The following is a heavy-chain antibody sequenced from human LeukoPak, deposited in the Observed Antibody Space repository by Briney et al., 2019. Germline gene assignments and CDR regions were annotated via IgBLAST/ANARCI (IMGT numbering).Heavy chain of an antibody. CDR3: ARGERTYSSGWYFGNWFDP. J-gene: IGHJ5*02. CDR2: INPNSGGT. D-gene: IGHD6-19*01. V-gene: IGHV1-2*02. Sequence: AAPVKVSCKASGYTFTGYYMHWVRQAPGQGLEWMGWINPNSGGTNYAQKFQGRVTMTRDTSISTAYMELSRLRSDDTAVYYCARGERTYSSGWYFGNWFDPWGQGTLVTVSS. CDR1: GYTFTGYY.